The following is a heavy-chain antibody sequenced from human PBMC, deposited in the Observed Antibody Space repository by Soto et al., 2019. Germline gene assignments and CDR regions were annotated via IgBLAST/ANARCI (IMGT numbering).Heavy chain of an antibody. CDR2: ISGSGGST. CDR3: AKGRSGSHEYFQH. Sequence: EVQLLESGGGLVQPGGSLRLSCAASGFTFSSYAMSWVRQAPGKGLEWVSAISGSGGSTYYADSVKGRFTISRDNSKNTLYLQMNSLRAEDTAAYYCAKGRSGSHEYFQHWGQGTLVTVSS. J-gene: IGHJ1*01. D-gene: IGHD1-26*01. CDR1: GFTFSSYA. V-gene: IGHV3-23*01.